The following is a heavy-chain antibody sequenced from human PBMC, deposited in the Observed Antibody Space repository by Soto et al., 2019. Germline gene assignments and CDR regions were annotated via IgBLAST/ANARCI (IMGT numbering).Heavy chain of an antibody. J-gene: IGHJ6*02. CDR1: GLTFSSHA. D-gene: IGHD3-3*01. V-gene: IGHV3-23*01. CDR2: ISDSGGST. Sequence: GGSLRLSCAASGLTFSSHAMSWVRRAPGKGLEWVSAISDSGGSTYYADSVKGRFTISRDNSKNTLFLQMNSLRAEDTAVYFCANGPTIFGVVISYSFYYGLDVWGQGTTVTVSS. CDR3: ANGPTIFGVVISYSFYYGLDV.